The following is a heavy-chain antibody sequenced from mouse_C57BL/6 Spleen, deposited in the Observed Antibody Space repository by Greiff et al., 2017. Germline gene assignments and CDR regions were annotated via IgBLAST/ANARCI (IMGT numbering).Heavy chain of an antibody. CDR3: ARSDDGYLWYFDV. CDR2: INPSSGYT. J-gene: IGHJ1*03. D-gene: IGHD2-3*01. V-gene: IGHV1-7*01. CDR1: GYTFTSYW. Sequence: VQLQESGAELAKPGASVKLSCKASGYTFTSYWMHWVKQRPGQGLEWIGYINPSSGYTKYNQKFKDKATLTADKSSSTAYMQLSSLTYEDSAVYYCARSDDGYLWYFDVWGTGTTVTVSS.